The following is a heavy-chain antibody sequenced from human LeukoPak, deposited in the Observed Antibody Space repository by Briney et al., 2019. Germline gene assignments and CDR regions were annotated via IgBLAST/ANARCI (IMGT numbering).Heavy chain of an antibody. CDR1: GYTFTSYG. D-gene: IGHD1-26*01. CDR3: AREPRQLMGAHH. V-gene: IGHV1-18*01. CDR2: ISAYYGNT. J-gene: IGHJ4*02. Sequence: ASVKVSCKASGYTFTSYGISWVRQAPGHGLEWMGWISAYYGNTNYAQKLQGRVTMTTDTSTSTAYMELRSLRSDDTAVYYGAREPRQLMGAHHWGQGTLVTVSS.